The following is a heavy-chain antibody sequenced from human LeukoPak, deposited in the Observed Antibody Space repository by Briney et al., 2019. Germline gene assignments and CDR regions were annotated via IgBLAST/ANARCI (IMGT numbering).Heavy chain of an antibody. CDR1: GFAFNSYG. Sequence: GRSLRLSCAASGFAFNSYGMHWVRQAPGKGLEWVALIWYDGSNQDYIDSVKGRFTISRDNSKNTLYLQMSSLRADDAAVYYCARSNGGDSTGCFDLWGRGTLVTVSS. CDR2: IWYDGSNQ. CDR3: ARSNGGDSTGCFDL. J-gene: IGHJ2*01. V-gene: IGHV3-33*01. D-gene: IGHD4-23*01.